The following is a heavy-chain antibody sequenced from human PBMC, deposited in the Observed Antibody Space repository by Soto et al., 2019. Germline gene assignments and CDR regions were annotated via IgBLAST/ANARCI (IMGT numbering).Heavy chain of an antibody. CDR1: GGFISSYY. J-gene: IGHJ4*02. V-gene: IGHV4-4*09. Sequence: PSETLSLTCTVSGGFISSYYWSWVRQPPGKGLEWIGYIYSNGSTSYNPSLKSRLTISVDTSRNQFSLKLNSVTAADTAVYFCARRTRYCTSTACHFDYWGQGTLVTVSS. CDR3: ARRTRYCTSTACHFDY. CDR2: IYSNGST. D-gene: IGHD2-2*01.